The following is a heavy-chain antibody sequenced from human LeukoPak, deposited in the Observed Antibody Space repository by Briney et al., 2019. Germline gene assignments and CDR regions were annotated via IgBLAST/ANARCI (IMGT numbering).Heavy chain of an antibody. Sequence: GGSLRLSCAASGFTFSSYAMSWVRQAPGKGLEWVSAISGSGGSTYYADSVKGRFTISRHNSKNTLYLQMNSLRAEDTAVYYCARAPEWLIFDYWGQGTLVTVSS. J-gene: IGHJ4*02. D-gene: IGHD6-19*01. V-gene: IGHV3-23*01. CDR3: ARAPEWLIFDY. CDR1: GFTFSSYA. CDR2: ISGSGGST.